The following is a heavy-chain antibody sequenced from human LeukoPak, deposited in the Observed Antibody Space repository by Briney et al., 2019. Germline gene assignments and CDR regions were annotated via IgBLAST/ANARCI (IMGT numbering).Heavy chain of an antibody. D-gene: IGHD4-23*01. Sequence: PGGSLRLSCAASGFAFSTYGMHWVRQGPGKGLEWVSFIQSDGSSKHYAESVKGRFTISRNNSKNTVYLQMNSLRVDDTAVFYCAKGLYAGGNPFFDYWGRGTLVIVSS. CDR3: AKGLYAGGNPFFDY. CDR1: GFAFSTYG. V-gene: IGHV3-30*02. CDR2: IQSDGSSK. J-gene: IGHJ4*02.